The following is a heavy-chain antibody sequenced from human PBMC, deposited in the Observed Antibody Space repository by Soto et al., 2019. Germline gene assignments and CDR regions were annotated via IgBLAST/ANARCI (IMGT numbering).Heavy chain of an antibody. CDR1: GFTFSSYS. V-gene: IGHV3-21*01. CDR2: ISSSSSYI. D-gene: IGHD3-10*01. J-gene: IGHJ4*02. Sequence: EVQLVESGGGLVKPGGSLRLSCAASGFTFSSYSMNWVRQAPGKGLEWVSSISSSSSYIYYADSVKSRFTISRDNAKNSLYLQMNSLRAEDTAVYYCARDLSRRSGSRAGYWGQGPLVTVSS. CDR3: ARDLSRRSGSRAGY.